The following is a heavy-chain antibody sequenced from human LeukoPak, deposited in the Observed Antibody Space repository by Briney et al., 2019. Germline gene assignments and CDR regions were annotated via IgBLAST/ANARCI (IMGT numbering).Heavy chain of an antibody. D-gene: IGHD3-22*01. CDR3: ARDMYYYDSSGYYDGPIDY. CDR1: GFTFSSYA. CDR2: ISYDGSNK. J-gene: IGHJ4*02. V-gene: IGHV3-30*04. Sequence: GGSLRLSCAASGFTFSSYAMHWVRQAPGKGLERVAVISYDGSNKYYADSVKGRFTISRDNSKNTLYLQMNSLRAEDTAVYYCARDMYYYDSSGYYDGPIDYWGQGTLVTVSS.